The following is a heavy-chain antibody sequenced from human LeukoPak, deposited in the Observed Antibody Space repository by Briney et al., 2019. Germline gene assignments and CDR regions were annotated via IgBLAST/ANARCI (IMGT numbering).Heavy chain of an antibody. CDR2: IYPGHSDT. Sequence: GEALKSSCEGSVDSFTSYGSAWVREMAGKVLKWMGIIYPGHSDTRYSPSFQGQVTISADKSISTAYLQWSSLKASDTAMYYCARLSRAVLTYGMDVWGKGTTVTVSS. V-gene: IGHV5-51*01. CDR3: ARLSRAVLTYGMDV. CDR1: VDSFTSYG. J-gene: IGHJ6*04. D-gene: IGHD6-19*01.